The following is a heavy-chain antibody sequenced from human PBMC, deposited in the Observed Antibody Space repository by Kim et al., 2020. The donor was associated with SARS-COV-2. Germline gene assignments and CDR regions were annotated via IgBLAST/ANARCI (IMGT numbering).Heavy chain of an antibody. CDR3: ARDFGGREDY. V-gene: IGHV4-59*01. Sequence: NTNSNPSLRSRVTILVDTSKNQFSLKLRSVTAADTAIYYCARDFGGREDYWGQGTLVSVSS. D-gene: IGHD2-15*01. CDR2: NT. J-gene: IGHJ4*02.